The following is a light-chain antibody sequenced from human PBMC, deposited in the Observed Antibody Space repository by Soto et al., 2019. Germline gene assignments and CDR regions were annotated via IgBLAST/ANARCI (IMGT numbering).Light chain of an antibody. Sequence: AIQMTQSPSSLAASVGDRVTITCRASPGIRTDLGWYQQRPGKAPKLLIYATSNLQTGVPSRFSGSGSGTDFTLTISSLLPEDFATYYCLQDYSYPRTFGQGTKVEIK. J-gene: IGKJ1*01. CDR1: PGIRTD. V-gene: IGKV1-6*01. CDR3: LQDYSYPRT. CDR2: ATS.